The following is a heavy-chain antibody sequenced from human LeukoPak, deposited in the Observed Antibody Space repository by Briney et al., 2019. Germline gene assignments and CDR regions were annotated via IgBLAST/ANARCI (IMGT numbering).Heavy chain of an antibody. CDR2: ISSRGDRT. D-gene: IGHD3-10*01. CDR1: GFTFSSDD. V-gene: IGHV3-23*01. J-gene: IGHJ4*02. Sequence: GGSLRLSCAASGFTFSSDDISWVRQAPGKGLEWVSGISSRGDRTYYAEFVKGRFTISRDNPKNTLYLQMNSLRAEDTAVYYRAKVTWFRESTSPDYWGQGTLVTVSS. CDR3: AKVTWFRESTSPDY.